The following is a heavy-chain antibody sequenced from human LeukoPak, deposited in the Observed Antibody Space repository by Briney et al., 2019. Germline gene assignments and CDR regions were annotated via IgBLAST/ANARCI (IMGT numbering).Heavy chain of an antibody. CDR2: INGDGSSS. D-gene: IGHD2-15*01. Sequence: GGSLRLSCAASGFTFSTYWMHWVRQAPGKGLVWVSRINGDGSSSTYADSVKGRFTISRDNAKNTLYLQMNSLRAEDTAVYYCARDGYCSSGTCYGKDYWGQGTLVTVSS. V-gene: IGHV3-74*01. CDR3: ARDGYCSSGTCYGKDY. J-gene: IGHJ4*02. CDR1: GFTFSTYW.